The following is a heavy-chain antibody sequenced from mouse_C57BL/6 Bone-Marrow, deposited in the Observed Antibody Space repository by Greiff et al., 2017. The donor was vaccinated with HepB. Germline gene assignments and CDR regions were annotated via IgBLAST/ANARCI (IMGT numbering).Heavy chain of an antibody. CDR2: ISNGGGST. D-gene: IGHD2-3*01. J-gene: IGHJ4*01. CDR3: ARHGWLLPYYAMDY. V-gene: IGHV5-12*01. CDR1: GFTFSDYY. Sequence: EVQRVESGGGLVQPGGSLKLSCAASGFTFSDYYMYWVRQTPEKRLEWVAYISNGGGSTYYPDTVKGRFTISRDNAKNTLYLQMSRLKSEDTAMYYCARHGWLLPYYAMDYWGQGTSVTVSS.